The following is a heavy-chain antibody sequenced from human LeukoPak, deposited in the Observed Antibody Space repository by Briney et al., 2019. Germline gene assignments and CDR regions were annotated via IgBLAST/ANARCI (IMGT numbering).Heavy chain of an antibody. J-gene: IGHJ4*02. V-gene: IGHV1-2*06. CDR2: INPNSGGT. CDR3: ARVKYYYVSSGYYFIDY. D-gene: IGHD3-22*01. Sequence: ASVKVSCKASGYTFTGYYMHWVRQAPGQGLEWMGRINPNSGGTNYAQKFQGRVTMTRDTSISTAYMELSRLRSDDTAVYYCARVKYYYVSSGYYFIDYWGQGTLVTVSS. CDR1: GYTFTGYY.